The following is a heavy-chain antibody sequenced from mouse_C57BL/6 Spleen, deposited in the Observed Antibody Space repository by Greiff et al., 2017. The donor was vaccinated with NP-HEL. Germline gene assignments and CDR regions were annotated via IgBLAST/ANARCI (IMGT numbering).Heavy chain of an antibody. J-gene: IGHJ3*01. Sequence: QVQLQQPGAELVKPGASVKLSCKASGYTFTSYWMHWVKQRPGQGLEWIGMIHPNSGSTNYNEKFKSKATLTVDKSSSTAYMQLSSLTSEDSAVYYCARSGYDYVFAYWGQGTLVTVSA. CDR3: ARSGYDYVFAY. V-gene: IGHV1-64*01. CDR1: GYTFTSYW. CDR2: IHPNSGST. D-gene: IGHD2-4*01.